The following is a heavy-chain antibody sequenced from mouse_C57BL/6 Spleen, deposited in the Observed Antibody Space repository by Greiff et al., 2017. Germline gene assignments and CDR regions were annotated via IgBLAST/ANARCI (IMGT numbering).Heavy chain of an antibody. J-gene: IGHJ2*01. Sequence: DVHLVESGGDLVKPGWSLKLSCAASGFTFSSYGMSWVRQTPDQRLEWVATISSCGSYTYYPDSVQGRFTISRDNAKNTLYLQMSSLKSADTAMYYCSRHKGLPFDYWGQGTTLTVSS. CDR1: GFTFSSYG. D-gene: IGHD2-2*01. CDR3: SRHKGLPFDY. V-gene: IGHV5-6*01. CDR2: ISSCGSYT.